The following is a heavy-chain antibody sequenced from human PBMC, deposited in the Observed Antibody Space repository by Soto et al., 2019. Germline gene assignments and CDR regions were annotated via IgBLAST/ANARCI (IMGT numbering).Heavy chain of an antibody. CDR1: GASISSSSYY. D-gene: IGHD2-8*01. V-gene: IGHV4-39*02. CDR2: IYYSGST. Sequence: PSETLSLTCTVSGASISSSSYYWSWIRQPPGKGLEWIGSIYYSGSTYYNPSLKSRVTISVDTSKNQFSLKLSSVTAADTAVYYCARDLYSSCFDPWGQGTLVTVSS. CDR3: ARDLYSSCFDP. J-gene: IGHJ5*02.